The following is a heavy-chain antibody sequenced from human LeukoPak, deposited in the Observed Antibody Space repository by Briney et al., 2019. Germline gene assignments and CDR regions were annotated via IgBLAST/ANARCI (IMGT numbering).Heavy chain of an antibody. D-gene: IGHD4-11*01. CDR1: GFSLSGSA. J-gene: IGHJ6*03. CDR2: IRNEANSDAK. V-gene: IGHV3-73*01. CDR3: TRHGQADDYSSNYYMDV. Sequence: GGSLRLSCAASGFSLSGSAMHWVRQASGKGLEWVGRIRNEANSDAKAYAASVKGRFTISRDDSKNTAYLQMNSLKTEDTAVYYCTRHGQADDYSSNYYMDVWGKGATVTVSS.